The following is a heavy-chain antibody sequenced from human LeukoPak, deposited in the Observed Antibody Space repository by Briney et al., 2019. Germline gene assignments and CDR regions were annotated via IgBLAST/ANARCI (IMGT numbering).Heavy chain of an antibody. CDR2: ISGSSSGSTSIT. CDR1: GIIFSTYA. CDR3: ARDFWSGYYTED. Sequence: GGSLRLSCEFSGIIFSTYAMNWARQAPGKGLEWISYISGSSSGSTSITQYADSVKGRFTISRDNAENSLHLQMDSLSAEDTAVYYCARDFWSGYYTEDWGQGALVIVSS. V-gene: IGHV3-48*04. D-gene: IGHD3-3*01. J-gene: IGHJ4*02.